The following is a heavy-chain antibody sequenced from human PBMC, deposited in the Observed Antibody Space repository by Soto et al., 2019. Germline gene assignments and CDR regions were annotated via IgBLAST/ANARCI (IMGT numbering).Heavy chain of an antibody. J-gene: IGHJ4*02. CDR1: GGSISSYY. CDR3: ARLERADYDILTGYYFVY. V-gene: IGHV4-59*08. CDR2: IYYSGST. Sequence: SETLSLTCTVSGGSISSYYWSWIRQPPGKGLEWIGYIYYSGSTNYNPSLKSRVTISVDTSKNQFSLKLSSVTAADTAVYYCARLERADYDILTGYYFVYWGQGTLVTVSS. D-gene: IGHD3-9*01.